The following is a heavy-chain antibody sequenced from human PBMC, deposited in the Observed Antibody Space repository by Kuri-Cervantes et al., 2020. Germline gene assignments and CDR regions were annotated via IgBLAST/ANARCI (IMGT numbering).Heavy chain of an antibody. D-gene: IGHD3-10*01. CDR2: IYYSGST. V-gene: IGHV4-59*01. J-gene: IGHJ6*03. CDR1: GDSISFCN. Sequence: GSLRLSCTVSGDSISFCNWRWIRQPPGKGLEWIGYIYYSGSTNYNPSLKSRVTISVDTSKNQFSLKLSSVTAADTAVYYCARGRSPRPYYAPGTYYINYYMDVWGKGTTVTVSS. CDR3: ARGRSPRPYYAPGTYYINYYMDV.